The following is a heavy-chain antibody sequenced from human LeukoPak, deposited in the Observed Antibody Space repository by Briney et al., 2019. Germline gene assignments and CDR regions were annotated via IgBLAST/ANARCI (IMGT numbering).Heavy chain of an antibody. CDR1: GGSISSSSYY. Sequence: SETLSLTCTVSGGSISSSSYYWGWIRQPPGKGLEWIGSIYYSGSTYYNPSLKSRVTISVDTSKDQFSLKLSSVTAADTAVYYCARDRAVVTAIPYYFDYWGQGTLVTVSS. CDR2: IYYSGST. V-gene: IGHV4-39*07. CDR3: ARDRAVVTAIPYYFDY. J-gene: IGHJ4*02. D-gene: IGHD2-21*02.